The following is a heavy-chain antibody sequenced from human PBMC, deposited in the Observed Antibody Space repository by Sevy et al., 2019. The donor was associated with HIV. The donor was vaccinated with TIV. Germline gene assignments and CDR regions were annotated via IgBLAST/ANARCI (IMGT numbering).Heavy chain of an antibody. J-gene: IGHJ3*02. V-gene: IGHV3-9*01. CDR1: GFTFDDYA. D-gene: IGHD3-10*01. Sequence: GGSLRLSCAASGFTFDDYAMHWVRQAPGKGLEWVSGISCNSGSIGYADSVKGRFTISRDNAKNSLYLQMNSLRAEDTALYYCAKDGTADYGSGSSADDAFDIWGQRTMVTVSS. CDR2: ISCNSGSI. CDR3: AKDGTADYGSGSSADDAFDI.